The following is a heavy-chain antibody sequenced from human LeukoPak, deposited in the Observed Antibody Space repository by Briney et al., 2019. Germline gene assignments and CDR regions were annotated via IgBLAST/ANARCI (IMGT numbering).Heavy chain of an antibody. CDR3: ARVGVAYISSYDFDY. V-gene: IGHV1-18*01. Sequence: ASVKVSCKASGYTFTSYGISWVRQAPGQGLEWMGWISAYNGNTNYAQKLQGRVTMTRDTSTSTVYMELSSLRSEDTAVYYCARVGVAYISSYDFDYWGQGTLVTVSS. J-gene: IGHJ4*02. CDR2: ISAYNGNT. CDR1: GYTFTSYG. D-gene: IGHD3-3*01.